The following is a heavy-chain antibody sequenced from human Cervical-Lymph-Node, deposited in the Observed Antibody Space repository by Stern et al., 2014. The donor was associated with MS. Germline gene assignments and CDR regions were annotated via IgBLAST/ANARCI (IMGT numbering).Heavy chain of an antibody. CDR2: IIPNNGDT. D-gene: IGHD5-24*01. CDR1: GYTFTGYY. V-gene: IGHV1-2*02. Sequence: QVQLGQSGAEVKKPGASVKVSCKASGYTFTGYYIHWVRQAPGQGLEWMGWIIPNNGDTNYAQNFQGRVTMTRDTSISTAYMELSRLRFDDTAVYYCAKDGYNYWGQGTLVTVSS. CDR3: AKDGYNY. J-gene: IGHJ4*02.